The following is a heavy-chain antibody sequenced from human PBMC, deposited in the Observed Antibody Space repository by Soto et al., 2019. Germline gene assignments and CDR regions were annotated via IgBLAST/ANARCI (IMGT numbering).Heavy chain of an antibody. V-gene: IGHV3-11*01. CDR3: ARDSTSYSSSWYEVCWFDP. J-gene: IGHJ5*02. D-gene: IGHD6-13*01. Sequence: GGSLRLSCAASGFTFSDYYMSWIRQAPGKGLEWVSYISSSGSTIYYADSVKGRFTISRDNAKNSLYLQMNSLRAEDTAVYYCARDSTSYSSSWYEVCWFDPWGQGTLVTVSS. CDR2: ISSSGSTI. CDR1: GFTFSDYY.